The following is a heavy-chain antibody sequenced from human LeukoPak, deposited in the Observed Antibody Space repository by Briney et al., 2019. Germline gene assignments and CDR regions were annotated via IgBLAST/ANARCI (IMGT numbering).Heavy chain of an antibody. CDR3: ARARVLDFWSGYLDY. J-gene: IGHJ4*02. D-gene: IGHD3-3*01. V-gene: IGHV3-30-3*01. Sequence: GRSLRLSCAASGFTFSSYAMHWVRQAPGKGLEWVAVISYDGSNKYYADSVKGRFTISRDNSKNTLYLQMNSLRAEDTAVYYCARARVLDFWSGYLDYWGQGTLVTVSS. CDR1: GFTFSSYA. CDR2: ISYDGSNK.